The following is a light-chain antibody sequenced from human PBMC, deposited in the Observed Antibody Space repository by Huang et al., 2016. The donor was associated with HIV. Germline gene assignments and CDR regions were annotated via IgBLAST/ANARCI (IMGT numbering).Light chain of an antibody. CDR3: QQYNKWPPYT. CDR2: GAS. CDR1: ESIIRN. Sequence: VMTKSPATLSVSPGERANLSCRASESIIRNLAWYQQRHGQPPRLLIYGASVRLPGIPDRFRGSGSGTEFSLTISSLQSEDFAVYYCQQYNKWPPYTYGQGTKLEIK. J-gene: IGKJ2*01. V-gene: IGKV3-15*01.